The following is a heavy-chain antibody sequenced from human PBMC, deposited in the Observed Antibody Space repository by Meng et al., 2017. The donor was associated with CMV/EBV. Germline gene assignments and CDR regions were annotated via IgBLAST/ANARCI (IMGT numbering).Heavy chain of an antibody. V-gene: IGHV1-2*02. CDR1: GYTFTGYY. CDR2: INPNSGGT. D-gene: IGHD3-3*01. Sequence: ASVKVSCKASGYTFTGYYMHWVRQAPGQGLEWMGWINPNSGGTNYAQKFQGRVTMTRGTSISTAYMELSRLRSDDTAVYYCATTRIGDFWSGLHYWGQGTLVTVSS. J-gene: IGHJ4*02. CDR3: ATTRIGDFWSGLHY.